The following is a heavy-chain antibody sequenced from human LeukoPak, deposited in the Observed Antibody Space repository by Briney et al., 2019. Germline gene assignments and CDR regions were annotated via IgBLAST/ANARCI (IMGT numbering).Heavy chain of an antibody. D-gene: IGHD3-16*01. CDR1: GGSFSAYY. V-gene: IGHV4-34*01. Sequence: KTSETLSLTCAVYGGSFSAYYWSWIRQPPGKGLEWIGEINHSGSTNYNPSLKSRVTISVDTSKNQFSLKLSSVTAADTAVYYCAREASQKGAHYMDVWGKGTTVTISS. CDR3: AREASQKGAHYMDV. J-gene: IGHJ6*03. CDR2: INHSGST.